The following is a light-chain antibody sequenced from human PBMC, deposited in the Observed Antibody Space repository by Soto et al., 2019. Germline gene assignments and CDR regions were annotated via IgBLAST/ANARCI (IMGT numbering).Light chain of an antibody. Sequence: ETVMTQSPATLSVSPGERATLSCRASQSVSTNLAWYQQKLGQSPRLLIYGASTRATGIPARFSGSGSGTEFTLPISSLQSEDFAVYYCQQYNNWPGAFGQGTKVEIK. CDR1: QSVSTN. J-gene: IGKJ1*01. CDR2: GAS. CDR3: QQYNNWPGA. V-gene: IGKV3-15*01.